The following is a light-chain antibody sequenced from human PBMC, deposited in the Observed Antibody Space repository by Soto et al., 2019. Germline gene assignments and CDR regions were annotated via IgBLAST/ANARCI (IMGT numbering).Light chain of an antibody. CDR2: DVT. J-gene: IGLJ1*01. CDR3: CSHAGGYTYV. V-gene: IGLV2-11*01. CDR1: SSDVGGYNY. Sequence: QSVLTQPRSVSGSPGQSLTISCTGTSSDVGGYNYVSWYQQYPGKVPKLMIYDVTKRPSGVPDRFSGSKSGNTASLTISGLQAEDEADYYCCSHAGGYTYVFGTGTKVTVL.